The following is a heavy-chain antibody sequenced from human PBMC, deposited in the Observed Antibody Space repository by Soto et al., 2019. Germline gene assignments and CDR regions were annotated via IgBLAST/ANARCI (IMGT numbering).Heavy chain of an antibody. D-gene: IGHD6-13*01. CDR1: GYSFPNYW. V-gene: IGHV5-51*01. CDR2: IYPGDSDT. J-gene: IGHJ4*02. CDR3: ATRLSSWYDY. Sequence: PGESLKISCKGSGYSFPNYWIAWVRQMPGKGLEWMGIIYPGDSDTRYSPSFQGQVTISADKSLNTAYLQWSSLKASDTAMYYCATRLSSWYDYWGQGTLVTVSS.